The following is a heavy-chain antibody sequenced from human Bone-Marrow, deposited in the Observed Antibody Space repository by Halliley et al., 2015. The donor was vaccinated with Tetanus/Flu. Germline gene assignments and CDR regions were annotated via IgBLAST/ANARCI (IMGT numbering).Heavy chain of an antibody. Sequence: GLVKPSQTLSLTCTVSGGSISSGGYYWIWIRQHPGKGLEWIGYIYYSGSTYYNPSLKSRVTISVDTSKNQFSLKLRSVTAADTAVYYCARGLWYSGSGSKTHFDYWGQGTLVTVSS. D-gene: IGHD3-10*01. V-gene: IGHV4-31*03. CDR1: GGSISSGGYY. CDR3: ARGLWYSGSGSKTHFDY. CDR2: IYYSGST. J-gene: IGHJ4*02.